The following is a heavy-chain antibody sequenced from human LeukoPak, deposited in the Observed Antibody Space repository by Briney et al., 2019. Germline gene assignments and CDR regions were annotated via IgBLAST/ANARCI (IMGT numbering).Heavy chain of an antibody. CDR1: GGSISSSSYY. Sequence: SETLSLTCTVSGGSISSSSYYWGWIRQPPGKGLEWIGSIYYSGSTYYNPSLNSRVTISVDTSKNQFSLKLSSVTAADTAVYYCARLYGNYQNYFDYWGQGTLVTVSS. J-gene: IGHJ4*02. V-gene: IGHV4-39*07. CDR2: IYYSGST. D-gene: IGHD1-7*01. CDR3: ARLYGNYQNYFDY.